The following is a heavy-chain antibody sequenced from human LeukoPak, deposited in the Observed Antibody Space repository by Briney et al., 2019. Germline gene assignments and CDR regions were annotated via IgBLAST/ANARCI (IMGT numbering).Heavy chain of an antibody. D-gene: IGHD7-27*01. J-gene: IGHJ4*02. CDR3: ARRPTGDPKFDY. Sequence: SETLSLTCSVSGGSISNYFWTWIRQPPGKGLGWIGYIYSSGSTYYNPYLKSRVTISVDTSKNRFSLKLSTVTAADTAVYYCARRPTGDPKFDYWGQGTLVTVSS. CDR2: IYSSGST. CDR1: GGSISNYF. V-gene: IGHV4-59*08.